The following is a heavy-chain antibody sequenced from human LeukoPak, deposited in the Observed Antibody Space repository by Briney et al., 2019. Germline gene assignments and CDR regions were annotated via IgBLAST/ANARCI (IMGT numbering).Heavy chain of an antibody. CDR2: IKQDGSNK. CDR3: AKAVVAAAGIFYYYYYGMDV. Sequence: GGSLRLSCAAPGFTFSSYWMSWVRQAPGKGLEWVANIKQDGSNKYYADSVKGRFTISRDNSKNTLYLQMNSLRAEDTAVYYCAKAVVAAAGIFYYYYYGMDVWGQGTTVTVSS. J-gene: IGHJ6*02. CDR1: GFTFSSYW. V-gene: IGHV3-7*01. D-gene: IGHD6-13*01.